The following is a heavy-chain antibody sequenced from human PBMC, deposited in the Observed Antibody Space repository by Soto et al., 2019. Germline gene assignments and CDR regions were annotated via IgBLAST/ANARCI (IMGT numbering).Heavy chain of an antibody. D-gene: IGHD3-10*01. CDR2: IYTSGST. V-gene: IGHV4-4*07. CDR3: ASSLYYYGSGSYYYYYGMDV. J-gene: IGHJ6*02. CDR1: GGSISSYY. Sequence: SETLSLTCTVSGGSISSYYWSWILQPAGKGLEWIGRIYTSGSTNYNPSLKSRVTMSVDTSKNQFSLKLSSVTAADTAVYYCASSLYYYGSGSYYYYYGMDVWGQGTTVT.